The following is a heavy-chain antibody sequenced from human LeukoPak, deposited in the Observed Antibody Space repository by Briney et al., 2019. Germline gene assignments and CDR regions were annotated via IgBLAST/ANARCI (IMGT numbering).Heavy chain of an antibody. V-gene: IGHV4-59*01. CDR2: IYYSGST. D-gene: IGHD6-6*01. J-gene: IGHJ4*02. CDR3: ARTRGIAARRYYFDY. Sequence: SETLSLTCTVSGGSISSYYWSWIRQPPGKGLEWIGYIYYSGSTNYNPSLKSRVTISVDTSKNQFSLKLSFVTAADTAVYYCARTRGIAARRYYFDYWGQGTLVTVSS. CDR1: GGSISSYY.